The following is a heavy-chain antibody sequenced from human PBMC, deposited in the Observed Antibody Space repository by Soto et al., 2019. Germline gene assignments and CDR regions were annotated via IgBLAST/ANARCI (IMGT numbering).Heavy chain of an antibody. D-gene: IGHD2-8*01. V-gene: IGHV4-39*01. J-gene: IGHJ3*01. CDR1: GGSISDNDYY. Sequence: QMQLQESGPGLVKPSETLSLTCTVSGGSISDNDYYWSWIRQPPGKGLEWIGTISHTGTAYYNPSLESRVAVAVGTSENQFSLHLSSVTPADPSVYYCARLAYGANGFNVYGDEACELWGQGTMVTVSS. CDR3: ARLAYGANGFNVYGDEACEL. CDR2: ISHTGTA.